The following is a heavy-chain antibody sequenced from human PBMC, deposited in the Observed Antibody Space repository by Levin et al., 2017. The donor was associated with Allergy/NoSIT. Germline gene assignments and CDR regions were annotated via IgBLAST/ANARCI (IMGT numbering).Heavy chain of an antibody. Sequence: GESLKISCAASGFTVSSNYMSWVRQAPGKGLEWVSVIYSGGSTYYADSVKGRFTISRDNSKNTLYLQMNSLRAEDTAVYYCARGGGDSGYDSGVLKNYFDYWGQGTLVTVSS. CDR2: IYSGGST. J-gene: IGHJ4*02. CDR3: ARGGGDSGYDSGVLKNYFDY. D-gene: IGHD5-12*01. CDR1: GFTVSSNY. V-gene: IGHV3-53*01.